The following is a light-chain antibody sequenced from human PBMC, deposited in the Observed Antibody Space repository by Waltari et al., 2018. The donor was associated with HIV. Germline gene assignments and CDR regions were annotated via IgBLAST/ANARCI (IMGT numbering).Light chain of an antibody. CDR3: QVWDYRGYVM. CDR2: QDT. V-gene: IGLV3-1*01. J-gene: IGLJ3*02. CDR1: KLGDRY. Sequence: SYELTQPPSVSVSPGQTASISCSGDKLGDRYASWYQQRPGQSPVLIIYQDTKRPSGIPERFSGSNSGNTATLTISGTQSMDEADYYCQVWDYRGYVMFGGGTKLTVL.